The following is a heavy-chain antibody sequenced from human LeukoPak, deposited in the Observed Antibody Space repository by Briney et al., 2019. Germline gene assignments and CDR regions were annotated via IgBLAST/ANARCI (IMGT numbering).Heavy chain of an antibody. V-gene: IGHV3-11*01. J-gene: IGHJ4*02. CDR1: RFTFSDYY. CDR3: ARGTISNSYGNFDN. CDR2: ISHSGTII. Sequence: GGSLRLSCAASRFTFSDYYMSWIRQAPGKGLEWISYISHSGTIIYYADSVKGRFTISRDNAENSLYLQMNSLRAEDTAVYYCARGTISNSYGNFDNWGQGTLVTVSS. D-gene: IGHD5-18*01.